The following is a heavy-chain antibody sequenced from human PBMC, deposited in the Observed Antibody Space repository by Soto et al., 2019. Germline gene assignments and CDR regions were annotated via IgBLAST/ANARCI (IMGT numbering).Heavy chain of an antibody. CDR3: ARARSSSPGTIDY. D-gene: IGHD1-26*01. Sequence: GGSLRLSCAASGFTFSTYVMNWVRQAPGQGLEWVSSISSSSSYIYYAGSVKGRFTISRDNAKNSLYLQMNSLRAEDTAVYYCARARSSSPGTIDYWGQGTLVTVSS. J-gene: IGHJ4*02. CDR1: GFTFSTYV. V-gene: IGHV3-21*01. CDR2: ISSSSSYI.